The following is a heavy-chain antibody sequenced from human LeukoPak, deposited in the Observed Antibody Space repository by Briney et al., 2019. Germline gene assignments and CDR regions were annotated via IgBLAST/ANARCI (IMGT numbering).Heavy chain of an antibody. V-gene: IGHV1-46*01. D-gene: IGHD6-19*01. J-gene: IGHJ3*02. CDR1: GYTSTNYY. CDR2: INPSGGST. Sequence: ASVKVSCKASGYTSTNYYIHWVRQAPGQGLEWMGIINPSGGSTSYAQKFQGRVTMTRDMSTSTVYMELSSLRSEDTAVYYCARRDSSGWNAFDIWGQGTMVTVSS. CDR3: ARRDSSGWNAFDI.